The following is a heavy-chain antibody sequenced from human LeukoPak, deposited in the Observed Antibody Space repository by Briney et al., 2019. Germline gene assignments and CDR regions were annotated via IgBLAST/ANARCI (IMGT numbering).Heavy chain of an antibody. CDR2: IYVDGRTT. CDR1: GFSFSNYW. V-gene: IGHV3-74*01. Sequence: SGGSLRLSCAASGFSFSNYWFHWVRQPPGKGLVWVSRIYVDGRTTNYADSVKGRFTISRDNAKNTVYLEMNSLSVEDTATYYCIRDFRSADLWGQGTLVTVSS. J-gene: IGHJ5*02. CDR3: IRDFRSADL.